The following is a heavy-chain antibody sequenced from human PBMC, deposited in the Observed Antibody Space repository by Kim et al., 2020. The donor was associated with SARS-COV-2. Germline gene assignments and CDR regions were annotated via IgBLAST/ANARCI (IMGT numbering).Heavy chain of an antibody. CDR3: LRVGYDFWSGDYRDV. J-gene: IGHJ6*04. V-gene: IGHV3-74*01. Sequence: GGSLRLSCGVSGGTLSNYWMDWVRQAPGKGLVWVSRINSDGSMTSYADSVKGRFTISRDNVKNTFFLQMNSLRAEETAVYYCLRVGYDFWSGDYRDVWGKGTRVTVSS. CDR2: INSDGSMT. CDR1: GGTLSNYW. D-gene: IGHD3-3*01.